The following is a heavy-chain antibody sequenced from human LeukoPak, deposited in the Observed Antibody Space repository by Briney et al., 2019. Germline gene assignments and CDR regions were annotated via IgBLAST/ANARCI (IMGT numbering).Heavy chain of an antibody. D-gene: IGHD3-3*01. Sequence: GGSLRLSCAASGFTLRSYGMHWVRQAPGKGLEWVAVISYDGSNKYYADSVKGRFTISRDNSKNTLYLQMNSLRAEDTAVYYCAKYFVPSYYDFWSGYYLPDYWGQGTLVTVSS. CDR3: AKYFVPSYYDFWSGYYLPDY. J-gene: IGHJ4*02. CDR2: ISYDGSNK. V-gene: IGHV3-30*18. CDR1: GFTLRSYG.